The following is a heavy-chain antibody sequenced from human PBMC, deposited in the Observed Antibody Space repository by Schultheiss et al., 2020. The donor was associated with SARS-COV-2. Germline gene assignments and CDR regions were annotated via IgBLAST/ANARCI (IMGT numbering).Heavy chain of an antibody. Sequence: SETLSLTCAVYGGSFSGYYWSWIRQPPGKGLEWIGYIYYSGSTNYNPSLKSRVTISVDTSKNQFSLKLSSVTAADTAVYYCARAQYSYGSDFDYWGQGTLVTVSS. CDR1: GGSFSGYY. CDR2: IYYSGST. J-gene: IGHJ4*02. CDR3: ARAQYSYGSDFDY. D-gene: IGHD5-18*01. V-gene: IGHV4-34*11.